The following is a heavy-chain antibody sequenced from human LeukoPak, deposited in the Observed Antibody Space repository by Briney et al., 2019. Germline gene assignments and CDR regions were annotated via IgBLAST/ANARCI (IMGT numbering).Heavy chain of an antibody. CDR3: ARGGDYGFFYFGY. CDR2: ISSSSSYI. CDR1: GFTFSSYS. V-gene: IGHV3-21*01. J-gene: IGHJ4*02. D-gene: IGHD4-17*01. Sequence: GGSLRLSCAASGFTFSSYSMNWVRQAPGKGLEWVSSISSSSSYISYADSVKGRFTISRDNAKNSLYLQMNSLRAEDTAVYYCARGGDYGFFYFGYWGQGTLVTVSS.